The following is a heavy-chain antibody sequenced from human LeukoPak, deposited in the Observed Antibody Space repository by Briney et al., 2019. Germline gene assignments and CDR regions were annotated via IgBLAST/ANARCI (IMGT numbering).Heavy chain of an antibody. Sequence: ASVTVSYKASGYTFTSYGISWVRPAPGQGLEWMGWISAYNGNTNYAQKLQDRVTMTTDTSTSTAYMELRSLRSDDTAVYYCARDQGYCSSTSCYPDWFDPWGQGTLVTVSS. CDR1: GYTFTSYG. V-gene: IGHV1-18*01. CDR2: ISAYNGNT. J-gene: IGHJ5*02. CDR3: ARDQGYCSSTSCYPDWFDP. D-gene: IGHD2-2*01.